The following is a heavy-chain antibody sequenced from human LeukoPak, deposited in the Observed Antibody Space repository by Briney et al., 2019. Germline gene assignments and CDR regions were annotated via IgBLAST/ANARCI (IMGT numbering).Heavy chain of an antibody. CDR2: IYSGGSI. V-gene: IGHV3-53*01. CDR1: GFPLRSNY. D-gene: IGHD3-22*01. J-gene: IGHJ4*02. Sequence: PGGSLILSCAASGFPLRSNYMSWVRQAPGKGLEWVSVIYSGGSIYYADSVKGRFTISRDNSKNTLYLQMNSLRAEDTAVYYCAREMIYDSSGYYYPLDYWGQGTLVTVSS. CDR3: AREMIYDSSGYYYPLDY.